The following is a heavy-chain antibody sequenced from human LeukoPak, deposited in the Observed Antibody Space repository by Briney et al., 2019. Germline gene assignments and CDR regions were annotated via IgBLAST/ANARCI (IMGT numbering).Heavy chain of an antibody. CDR2: INSGDNT. CDR3: ARESISLGYSYGYVGAYDY. CDR1: GFTVSSNY. V-gene: IGHV3-53*01. Sequence: GGSLRLSCAASGFTVSSNYMSWVRQAPEKGLEWVSVINSGDNTYYADSVKGRFTISRDNSKNTLYLQMNSLRAEDTAVYYCARESISLGYSYGYVGAYDYWGQGTLVTVSS. J-gene: IGHJ4*02. D-gene: IGHD5-18*01.